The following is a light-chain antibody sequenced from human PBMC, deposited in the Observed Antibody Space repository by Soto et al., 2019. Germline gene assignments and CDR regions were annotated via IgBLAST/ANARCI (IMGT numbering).Light chain of an antibody. J-gene: IGKJ2*02. V-gene: IGKV1-5*03. CDR3: QQYNSYSPGWT. CDR1: QSISTS. Sequence: DIQMTQSPSTLSASVGDRVTITCRASQSISTSLAWYQQKPGKAPKLLIYKASSLESGVPSRFSGSGSGTEFTLTISSLQPDDFATYYCQQYNSYSPGWTFGQGTKLEIK. CDR2: KAS.